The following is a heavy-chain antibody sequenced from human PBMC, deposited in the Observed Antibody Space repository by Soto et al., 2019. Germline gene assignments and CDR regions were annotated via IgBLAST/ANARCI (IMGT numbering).Heavy chain of an antibody. Sequence: QVQLVQSGAEVKKPGSSVKVSCKASGGTFSSYAISWVRQAPGQGLEWMGGIIPIFGTANYAQKFQGRVRITADESTSTAYMELSSLRSEDTAVYYCARRASLLWFGELSKIHYGMDVWGQGTTVTVSS. J-gene: IGHJ6*02. CDR1: GGTFSSYA. V-gene: IGHV1-69*01. CDR3: ARRASLLWFGELSKIHYGMDV. D-gene: IGHD3-10*01. CDR2: IIPIFGTA.